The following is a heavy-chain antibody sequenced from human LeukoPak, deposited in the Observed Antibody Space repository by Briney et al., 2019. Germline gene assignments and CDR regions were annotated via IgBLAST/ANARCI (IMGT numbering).Heavy chain of an antibody. CDR1: GYTFTGYY. V-gene: IGHV1-2*02. CDR3: ARTGEVSSSPREFQH. J-gene: IGHJ1*01. Sequence: ASVKVSCKASGYTFTGYYIHWVRQAPGQGLEWMGWINPNSGDTDYAQKFQGRVTMTRDTSISTAYMELSSLRSDDTAVYYCARTGEVSSSPREFQHWGQGTLVTVSS. D-gene: IGHD6-13*01. CDR2: INPNSGDT.